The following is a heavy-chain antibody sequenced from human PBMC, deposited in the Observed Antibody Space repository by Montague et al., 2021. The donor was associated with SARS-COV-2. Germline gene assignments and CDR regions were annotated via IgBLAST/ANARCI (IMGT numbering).Heavy chain of an antibody. CDR2: ISSESTYI. D-gene: IGHD2-15*01. CDR1: GFTFSSFS. CDR3: ARFETSKFYSSGVDV. V-gene: IGHV3-21*01. Sequence: SLRLSCAASGFTFSSFSMNWVRQALGKRLEWVASISSESTYILYAESVRGRFTVSRDNAQNLLFLQMNSLRAEDTALYYCARFETSKFYSSGVDVWGQGTTVTVSS. J-gene: IGHJ6*02.